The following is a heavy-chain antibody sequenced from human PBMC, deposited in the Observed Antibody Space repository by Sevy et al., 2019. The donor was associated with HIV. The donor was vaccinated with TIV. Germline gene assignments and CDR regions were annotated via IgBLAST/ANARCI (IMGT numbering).Heavy chain of an antibody. CDR2: IGGSGGST. D-gene: IGHD2-15*01. CDR3: AKGDRTFYGLDV. J-gene: IGHJ6*02. CDR1: GFTFSTYA. Sequence: GGSLRLSCAASGFTFSTYAMSWVRQAPGKGLEWVSGIGGSGGSTYYADSVKGRFTISRDKSKNTLYLQMNSLRVADTAVYYCAKGDRTFYGLDVWGQGTTVTVSS. V-gene: IGHV3-23*01.